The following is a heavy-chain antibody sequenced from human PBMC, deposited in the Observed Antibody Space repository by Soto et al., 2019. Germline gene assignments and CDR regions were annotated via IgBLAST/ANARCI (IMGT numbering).Heavy chain of an antibody. CDR2: ISGSGDAK. CDR3: AKDFDSDETSHGPNDY. Sequence: GGSLRLSCVASGFSFSSYGMSWVRQAPGKGLEWASIISGSGDAKYYADSVKGRFTISRDNSKNTMYLQMDSLRAEDTAVYYCAKDFDSDETSHGPNDYWGQGTLVTVPQ. J-gene: IGHJ4*02. D-gene: IGHD3-22*01. V-gene: IGHV3-23*01. CDR1: GFSFSSYG.